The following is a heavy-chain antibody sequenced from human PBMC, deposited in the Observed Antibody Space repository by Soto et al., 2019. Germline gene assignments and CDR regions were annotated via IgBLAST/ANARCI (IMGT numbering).Heavy chain of an antibody. V-gene: IGHV3-23*01. CDR2: ISGSGGST. Sequence: EVQLLESGGGLVQPGGSLRLSCAASGFTFSSYAMSWVRQAPGKGLEWVSAISGSGGSTYYADSVKGRFTISRDNSKNTLYLQMNSLRAEDTAVYYCARAGTSLGYCSSTSCYEFDYWGQGTLVTVSS. D-gene: IGHD2-2*01. CDR1: GFTFSSYA. J-gene: IGHJ4*02. CDR3: ARAGTSLGYCSSTSCYEFDY.